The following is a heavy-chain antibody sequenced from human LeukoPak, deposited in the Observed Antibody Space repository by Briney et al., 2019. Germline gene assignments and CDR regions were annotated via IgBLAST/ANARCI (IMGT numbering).Heavy chain of an antibody. Sequence: ASVKVSCKASGYTFTSYGISWVRQATGQGLEWMGWMNPNSGNTGYAQKFQGRVTMTRNTSISTAYMELSSLRSEDTAVYYCARLVDYGDWFDPWGQGTLVTVSS. CDR3: ARLVDYGDWFDP. CDR1: GYTFTSYG. J-gene: IGHJ5*02. CDR2: MNPNSGNT. V-gene: IGHV1-8*02. D-gene: IGHD3-16*01.